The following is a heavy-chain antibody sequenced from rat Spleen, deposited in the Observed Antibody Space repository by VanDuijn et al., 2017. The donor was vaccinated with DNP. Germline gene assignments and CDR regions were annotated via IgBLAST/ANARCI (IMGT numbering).Heavy chain of an antibody. CDR3: ARDEAYYGSTPFDY. V-gene: IGHV3-3*01. CDR1: GFSITSAYR. D-gene: IGHD1-7*01. CDR2: INTAGST. Sequence: DVQLQESGPGLVKPSQSLSLTCSVTGFSITSAYRWNWIRKLPGNKLEWMGYINTAGSTNYNPSLKSRISITRDTSKNQFFLQVNSVTTEDTATYYCARDEAYYGSTPFDYWGQGVMVTVSS. J-gene: IGHJ2*01.